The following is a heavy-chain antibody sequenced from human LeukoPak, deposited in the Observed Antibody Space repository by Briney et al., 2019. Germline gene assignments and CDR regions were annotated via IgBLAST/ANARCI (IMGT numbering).Heavy chain of an antibody. J-gene: IGHJ4*02. D-gene: IGHD6-19*01. Sequence: GGSLRLSCAASGFTVSSKYMGWVRQAPGKGLEWVSVIHPGGTIYYADSVKGTFTISRDNSKNALYLEMNTLRVEDTAVYYCAMYSSAWYAVYWGQGTLVTVSS. CDR2: IHPGGTI. CDR3: AMYSSAWYAVY. CDR1: GFTVSSKY. V-gene: IGHV3-66*01.